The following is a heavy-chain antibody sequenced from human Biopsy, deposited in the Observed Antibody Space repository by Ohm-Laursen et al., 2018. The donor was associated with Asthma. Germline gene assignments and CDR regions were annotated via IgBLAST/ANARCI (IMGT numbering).Heavy chain of an antibody. CDR3: ARTFHFWSPYHAEHYQL. V-gene: IGHV3-7*01. D-gene: IGHD3-3*02. CDR1: GFTFGDYW. J-gene: IGHJ1*01. CDR2: IKHDGSEK. Sequence: SLRLSCTASGFTFGDYWMSWVRQVPGKGLDRPAHIKHDGSEKNHVDSLKGRFTISRDNAKNSLYLQMNSLRAEDTAVYYCARTFHFWSPYHAEHYQLWGQGTLVTVSS.